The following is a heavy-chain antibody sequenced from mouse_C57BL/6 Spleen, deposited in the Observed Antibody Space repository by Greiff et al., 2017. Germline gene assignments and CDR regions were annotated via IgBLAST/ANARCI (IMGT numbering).Heavy chain of an antibody. CDR2: INPYNGGT. V-gene: IGHV1-19*01. CDR1: GYTFTDYY. D-gene: IGHD1-1*01. J-gene: IGHJ4*01. CDR3: ARRITTGENAMDY. Sequence: EVQLQQSGPVLVKPGASVKMSCKASGYTFTDYYMNWVKQSHGKSLEWIGVINPYNGGTSYNQKFKGKATLTVVKSSNTAYMEHNSLTSEDSAVYYCARRITTGENAMDYWGQGTSVTVSS.